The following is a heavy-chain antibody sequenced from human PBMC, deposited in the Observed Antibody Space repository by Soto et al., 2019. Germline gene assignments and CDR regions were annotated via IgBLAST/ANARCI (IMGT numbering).Heavy chain of an antibody. D-gene: IGHD5-12*01. CDR3: VRVVAIPGYPDN. Sequence: QVQLVQSGAEVRQPASSVKVSCKTSGGTFSSYAISWVRQAAGQGLEWMGGIVPIVDRSTYAQKFQGRVTITADETTSTVYMQLSSLRSDDTAVYYCVRVVAIPGYPDNWGQGTLVTVSS. CDR1: GGTFSSYA. CDR2: IVPIVDRS. J-gene: IGHJ4*02. V-gene: IGHV1-69*12.